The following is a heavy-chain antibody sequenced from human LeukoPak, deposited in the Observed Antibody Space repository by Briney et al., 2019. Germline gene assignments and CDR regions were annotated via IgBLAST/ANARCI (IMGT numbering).Heavy chain of an antibody. CDR1: GFTFSSYG. D-gene: IGHD2-21*02. Sequence: PGGSLRLSCAASGFTFSSYGMHWVHQAPGKGLEWVAFIRYDGSNKYYADSVKGRFTISRDNSKNTLYLQMSSLRAEDTAVYYCAKENDSPMDVWGKGTTVTFS. V-gene: IGHV3-30*02. CDR2: IRYDGSNK. J-gene: IGHJ6*03. CDR3: AKENDSPMDV.